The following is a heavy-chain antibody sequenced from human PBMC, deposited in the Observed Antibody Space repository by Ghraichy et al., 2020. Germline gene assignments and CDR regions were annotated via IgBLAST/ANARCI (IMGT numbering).Heavy chain of an antibody. CDR2: IYYSGST. D-gene: IGHD2-21*02. V-gene: IGHV4-59*01. J-gene: IGHJ5*02. CDR3: AGDQGGDCLFDP. CDR1: GGSISSYY. Sequence: SETLSLTCTVSGGSISSYYWTWIRQPPGKGLEWIGYIYYSGSTNYNPSLKSRVTMSLDTSKNQFSLKLSSVTAADTAVYYCAGDQGGDCLFDPWGQGTLVTVSS.